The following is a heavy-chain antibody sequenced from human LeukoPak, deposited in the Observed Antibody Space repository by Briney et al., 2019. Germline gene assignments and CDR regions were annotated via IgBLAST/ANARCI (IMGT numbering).Heavy chain of an antibody. CDR2: ISGSGGRT. CDR1: GFTFSSYA. CDR3: AEDTVVGAANTFDY. D-gene: IGHD2-15*01. Sequence: GGSLRLSCAASGFTFSSYAMSWVRQAPGKGLEWVSAISGSGGRTYYADSVKGRFTISRDNSKNTLYLQMNSLRAEDTAVYYCAEDTVVGAANTFDYWGQGTLVTVSS. V-gene: IGHV3-23*01. J-gene: IGHJ4*02.